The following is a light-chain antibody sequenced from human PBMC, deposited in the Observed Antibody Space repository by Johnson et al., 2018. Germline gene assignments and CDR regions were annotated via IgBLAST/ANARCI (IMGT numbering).Light chain of an antibody. CDR3: GTWDSSLSAGNV. CDR2: ENN. V-gene: IGLV1-51*02. Sequence: QSVLTQPPSVSAAPGQKVTISCSGSSSNIVNNYVSWYQQLPGTAPKLLIYENNKRPSGIPDRFSGSKSGTSATLGITALQTGDEADYYCGTWDSSLSAGNVFGTGTKVTVL. J-gene: IGLJ1*01. CDR1: SSNIVNNY.